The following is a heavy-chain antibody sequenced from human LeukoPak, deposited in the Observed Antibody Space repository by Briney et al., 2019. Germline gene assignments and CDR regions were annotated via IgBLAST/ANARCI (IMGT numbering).Heavy chain of an antibody. CDR1: GGSISSSSYY. V-gene: IGHV4-39*01. D-gene: IGHD6-13*01. Sequence: PSETLSLTCTVSGGSISSSSYYWGWIRRPPGKGLEWIGTIYYSGSTYYNPSLKSRVTLSVDTSKNQFSLKLSSVTAADTAVYYCARRVQQLGYFDYWGQGTLVTVSS. J-gene: IGHJ4*02. CDR2: IYYSGST. CDR3: ARRVQQLGYFDY.